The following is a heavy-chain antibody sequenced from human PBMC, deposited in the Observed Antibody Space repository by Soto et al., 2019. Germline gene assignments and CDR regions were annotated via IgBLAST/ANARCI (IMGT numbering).Heavy chain of an antibody. CDR1: GYTFTSYA. CDR2: INAGNGNT. V-gene: IGHV1-3*01. D-gene: IGHD4-17*01. Sequence: ASVKVSCKASGYTFTSYAMHWVRQAPGQRLEWMGWINAGNGNTKYSQKFQGRVTITRDTSASTAYMELSSLRSEDTAVYYCARGDSPYYGDYVDYWGQGTLVTVSS. CDR3: ARGDSPYYGDYVDY. J-gene: IGHJ4*02.